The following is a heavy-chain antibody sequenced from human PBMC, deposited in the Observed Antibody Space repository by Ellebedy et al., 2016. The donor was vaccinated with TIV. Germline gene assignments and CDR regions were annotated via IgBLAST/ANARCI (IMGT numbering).Heavy chain of an antibody. CDR1: GYSFTSYW. D-gene: IGHD4-17*01. CDR2: IDHSDPYT. CDR3: ARRIDYGENFDY. J-gene: IGHJ4*02. Sequence: GESLKISCKGSGYSFTSYWISWVRQMPGKGLEWMGRIDHSDPYTNYSPSVQGHVTISADKSISTAYLQWSSLKASDTAMYYCARRIDYGENFDYWGQGTLVTVSS. V-gene: IGHV5-10-1*01.